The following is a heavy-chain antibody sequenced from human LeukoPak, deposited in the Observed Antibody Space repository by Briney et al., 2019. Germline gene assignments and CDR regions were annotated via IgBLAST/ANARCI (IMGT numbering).Heavy chain of an antibody. J-gene: IGHJ4*02. Sequence: SETLSLTCTVSGGSISSYYWSWIRQPPGKGLEWIGYIHYSGSTNYNPSLKSRVTISVDTSKNRFSLNLSSVTAADTAVYYCARVGQLAFDYWGQGTLVTVSS. CDR2: IHYSGST. CDR1: GGSISSYY. V-gene: IGHV4-59*12. D-gene: IGHD6-13*01. CDR3: ARVGQLAFDY.